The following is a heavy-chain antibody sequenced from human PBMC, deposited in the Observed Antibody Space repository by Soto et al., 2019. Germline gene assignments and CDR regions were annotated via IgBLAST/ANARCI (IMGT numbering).Heavy chain of an antibody. J-gene: IGHJ4*02. V-gene: IGHV4-30-4*01. CDR2: IYYSGST. D-gene: IGHD3-10*01. Sequence: PSETLSLPGPVSGCSIRSGDYYWSWIRQPPGKGLEWIGYIYYSGSTYYNPSLKSRVTISVDTSKNQFSLKLSSVTAADTAVYYCARGLQWSGAYYFDYWGQGTLVTVSS. CDR3: ARGLQWSGAYYFDY. CDR1: GCSIRSGDYY.